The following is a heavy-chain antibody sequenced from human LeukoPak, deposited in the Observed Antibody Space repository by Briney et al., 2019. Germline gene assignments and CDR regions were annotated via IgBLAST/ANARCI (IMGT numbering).Heavy chain of an antibody. CDR3: ARGGSGSYSQGAFDI. J-gene: IGHJ3*02. V-gene: IGHV3-53*01. CDR1: GFTVSSNY. CDR2: IYSGGST. Sequence: GGSLRLSCAASGFTVSSNYMSWVRQAPGKGLEWVSVIYSGGSTYYADSVKGRFTISRDNSKNTLYLQMNSLRAEDTAVYYCARGGSGSYSQGAFDIWGQGTMVTVSS. D-gene: IGHD1-26*01.